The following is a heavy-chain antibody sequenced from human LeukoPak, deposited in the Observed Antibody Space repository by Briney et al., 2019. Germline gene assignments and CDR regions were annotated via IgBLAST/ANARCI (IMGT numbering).Heavy chain of an antibody. CDR3: AKVSGYCSGGSCSHFDY. CDR1: GFTFSSYA. J-gene: IGHJ4*02. V-gene: IGHV3-23*01. Sequence: GGSLRLSCAASGFTFSSYAMSWVRQAPGKGLEWVSAISGSGGSTYYADSVKGRFTISRDNSKNTLYLQMNGLRAEDTAVYYCAKVSGYCSGGSCSHFDYWGQGTLVTVSS. D-gene: IGHD2-15*01. CDR2: ISGSGGST.